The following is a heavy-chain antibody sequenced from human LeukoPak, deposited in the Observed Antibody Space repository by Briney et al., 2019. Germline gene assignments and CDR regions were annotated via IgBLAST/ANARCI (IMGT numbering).Heavy chain of an antibody. CDR1: GFTFSNYD. Sequence: GGSLRLSCAASGFTFSNYDMHWVRRGPDKGLEWVAVIRYDGSNKYYADSVKGRFTISRDISKNTLNLQKNSLRVEDTAVYYCARDVSRGYLRPLDVWGQGTTVTVSS. V-gene: IGHV3-33*01. CDR3: ARDVSRGYLRPLDV. J-gene: IGHJ6*02. CDR2: IRYDGSNK. D-gene: IGHD5-18*01.